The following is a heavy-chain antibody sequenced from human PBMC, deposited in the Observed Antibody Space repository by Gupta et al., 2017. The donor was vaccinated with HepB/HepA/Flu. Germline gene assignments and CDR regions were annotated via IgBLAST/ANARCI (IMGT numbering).Heavy chain of an antibody. D-gene: IGHD6-25*01. CDR3: VRGGPRSSDWFDP. J-gene: IGHJ5*02. V-gene: IGHV1-2*02. Sequence: QVQLVQSGAEVKKPGASVKVSCKASGYTFSGYYMHWVRQAPGQGLEWMGWINPNSGGTNYAEKFQGRVTMTKDTSITTAYMELSRPTSDDTAVYYCVRGGPRSSDWFDPWGQGALVTVSS. CDR2: INPNSGGT. CDR1: GYTFSGYY.